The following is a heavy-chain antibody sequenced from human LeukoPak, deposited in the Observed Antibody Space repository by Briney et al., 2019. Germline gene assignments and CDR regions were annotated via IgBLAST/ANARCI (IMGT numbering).Heavy chain of an antibody. V-gene: IGHV1-69*06. J-gene: IGHJ4*02. CDR1: GGTFSSYA. CDR2: IIPIFGTA. Sequence: SVKVSCKASGGTFSSYAISWVRQAPGQGLEWMGGIIPIFGTANYAQKFQGRVTITADKSTSTAYMELSSLRSEDTAVYYCARARRGDYPSHPYDYWGQGTLVTVSS. D-gene: IGHD4-17*01. CDR3: ARARRGDYPSHPYDY.